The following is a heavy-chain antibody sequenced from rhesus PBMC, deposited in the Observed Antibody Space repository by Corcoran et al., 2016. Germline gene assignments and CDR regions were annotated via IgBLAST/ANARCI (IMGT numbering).Heavy chain of an antibody. V-gene: IGHV1-111*02. D-gene: IGHD2-21*01. J-gene: IGHJ4*01. CDR3: ATSYCTGSGCYDDGGFDY. CDR2: VDPEDGEA. Sequence: EVQLVQSGAEVKKPGASVKISCQASGYTFTDYYLHWVRQAPGKGLEWMGRVDPEDGEAIHAQMFQDRVTITADTSTDTAYMVLRSLRSEDTAVYYCATSYCTGSGCYDDGGFDYWGQGVLVTVSS. CDR1: GYTFTDYY.